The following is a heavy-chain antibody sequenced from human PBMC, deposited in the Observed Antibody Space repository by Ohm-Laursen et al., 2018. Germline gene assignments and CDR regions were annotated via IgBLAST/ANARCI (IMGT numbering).Heavy chain of an antibody. J-gene: IGHJ1*01. CDR2: IYWDDDK. Sequence: TQTLTLTCTFSGFSLTTSGVGVGWVRQPPGKALEWLVVIYWDDDKRYSPSLRSRLAITKDTSKNQVVLTMTNMDPVDTATYYCAHRGPYHGYFQHWGQGTLVTVSS. CDR3: AHRGPYHGYFQH. CDR1: GFSLTTSGVG. V-gene: IGHV2-5*02.